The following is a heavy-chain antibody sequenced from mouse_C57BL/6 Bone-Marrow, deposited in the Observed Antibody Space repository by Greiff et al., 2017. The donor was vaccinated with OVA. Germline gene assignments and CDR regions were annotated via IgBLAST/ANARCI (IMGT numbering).Heavy chain of an antibody. Sequence: VQLQQSGAEFVKPGASVKLSCTASGFNIKDYYMHWVKQRTEQGLEWIGKIDPEDGETKYDQKFQGKATITADTPSNTAYLKLSSLTSEATAVYYGARDDKYVDYWGQGTTLTVSS. D-gene: IGHD2-3*01. CDR3: ARDDKYVDY. CDR2: IDPEDGET. V-gene: IGHV14-2*01. J-gene: IGHJ2*01. CDR1: GFNIKDYY.